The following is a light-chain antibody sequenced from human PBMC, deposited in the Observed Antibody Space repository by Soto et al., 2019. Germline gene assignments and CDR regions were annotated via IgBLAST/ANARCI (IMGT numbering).Light chain of an antibody. CDR2: WAS. V-gene: IGKV4-1*01. J-gene: IGKJ1*01. CDR1: QSLIYSPNNKNY. Sequence: DIVMTQSPDSLAVSLGERATIDCKSSQSLIYSPNNKNYLAWYQQKPGQPPKLLIYWASTRESGVPDRFTGSGSGTDFTLTISSLQAEDVAVYYCQQYYDAPQTFRRGTKVEIK. CDR3: QQYYDAPQT.